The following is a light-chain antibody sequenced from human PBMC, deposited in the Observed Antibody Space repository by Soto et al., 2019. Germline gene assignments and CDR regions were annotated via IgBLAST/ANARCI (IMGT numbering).Light chain of an antibody. V-gene: IGKV4-1*01. Sequence: DFVMTQAPDSLAVSLGEGATINCKSSQSVLYNSNNKNHLGWFQQKPGHPPKLLISGASLRPSGVPDRFSGSGSGTDFTLTISSLQAEDVAVYYCQQYYSIPFTFGQGTKLEI. CDR3: QQYYSIPFT. CDR1: QSVLYNSNNKNH. CDR2: GAS. J-gene: IGKJ2*01.